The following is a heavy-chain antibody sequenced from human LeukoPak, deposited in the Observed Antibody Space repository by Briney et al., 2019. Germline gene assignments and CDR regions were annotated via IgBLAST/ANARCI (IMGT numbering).Heavy chain of an antibody. J-gene: IGHJ4*02. CDR1: GFIFNNYA. Sequence: GGSLRLSCAGSGFIFNNYAMHWVRQPPGKGLEWVSGISWNSGSIDYADSVKGRFTISRDNAKNSLYLQMNSLRVEDTAFYYCAKDNRRHYTRGPNPDSLHWGQGALVTVSS. D-gene: IGHD2-2*02. V-gene: IGHV3-9*01. CDR3: AKDNRRHYTRGPNPDSLH. CDR2: ISWNSGSI.